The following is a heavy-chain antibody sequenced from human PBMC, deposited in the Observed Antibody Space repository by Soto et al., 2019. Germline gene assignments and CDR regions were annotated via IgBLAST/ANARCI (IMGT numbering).Heavy chain of an antibody. CDR1: GYSISSGYY. Sequence: PSETLSLTCAVSGYSISSGYYWGWIRQPPGKGLEWIGSIYHSGSTYYNPSLKSRVTISVDTSKNQFSLKLSSVTAADTAVYYCARGILSGSYWHRSPFDYWGQGTLVTVSS. CDR2: IYHSGST. D-gene: IGHD1-26*01. V-gene: IGHV4-38-2*01. CDR3: ARGILSGSYWHRSPFDY. J-gene: IGHJ4*02.